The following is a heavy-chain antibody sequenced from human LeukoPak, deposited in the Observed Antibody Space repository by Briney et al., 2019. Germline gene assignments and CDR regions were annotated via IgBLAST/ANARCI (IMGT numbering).Heavy chain of an antibody. J-gene: IGHJ4*02. Sequence: SETLSLTCAVYGGSITGYYWSWIRQTPGRGLEWVGEIHYTGATSYNPSLKSRATISTDTSKNQSSLRLSSVTAADTAVYYCARGNILTGYCFDFWGQGALVTVSS. CDR2: IHYTGAT. V-gene: IGHV4-34*01. CDR3: ARGNILTGYCFDF. CDR1: GGSITGYY. D-gene: IGHD3-9*01.